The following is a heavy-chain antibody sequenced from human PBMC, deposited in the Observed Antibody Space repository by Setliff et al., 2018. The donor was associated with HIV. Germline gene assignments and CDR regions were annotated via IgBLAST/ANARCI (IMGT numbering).Heavy chain of an antibody. J-gene: IGHJ5*02. CDR1: GYTFTNYD. CDR2: MSPKSGYT. CDR3: ARDKSDIVGEVWLDP. Sequence: ASVKVSCKASGYTFTNYDINWVRQAPGHGLEWVGWMSPKSGYTDYAQKFQGRVTMTRNTSINTVYMELSSLKSEDTAVYYCARDKSDIVGEVWLDPWGQGTLVTVSS. D-gene: IGHD2-21*01. V-gene: IGHV1-8*01.